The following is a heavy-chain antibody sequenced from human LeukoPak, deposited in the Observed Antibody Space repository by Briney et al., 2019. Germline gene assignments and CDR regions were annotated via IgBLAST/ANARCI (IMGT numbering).Heavy chain of an antibody. V-gene: IGHV4-31*03. CDR1: GGSISSGDYY. J-gene: IGHJ5*02. Sequence: PSETLSLTCTVSGGSISSGDYYWSWIRQHPGKGLEWIGYIYYSGSTYYNPSLKSRVTISVDTSKNQFSLKVNSVTAADTAVYYCAKGHYEPRYNWFDPWGQGTLVTVSS. D-gene: IGHD3-3*01. CDR3: AKGHYEPRYNWFDP. CDR2: IYYSGST.